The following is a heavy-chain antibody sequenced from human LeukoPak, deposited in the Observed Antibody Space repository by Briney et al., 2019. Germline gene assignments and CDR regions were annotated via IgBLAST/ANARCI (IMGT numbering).Heavy chain of an antibody. V-gene: IGHV1-2*02. CDR2: INPNNGDT. CDR1: GYIFTTYF. J-gene: IGHJ4*02. Sequence: ASVKVSCKASGYIFTTYFIHWVRQAPGQGLEWMGWINPNNGDTNYVQKFQGSVTMTRDMSISTAYMELTRLRSDDTAVYYCAREGGYDILTGYQDYWGQGTLVTVSS. CDR3: AREGGYDILTGYQDY. D-gene: IGHD3-9*01.